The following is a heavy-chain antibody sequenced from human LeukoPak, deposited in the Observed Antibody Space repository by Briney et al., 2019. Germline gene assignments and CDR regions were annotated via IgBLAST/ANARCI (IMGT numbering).Heavy chain of an antibody. J-gene: IGHJ3*02. CDR1: GFTFSSYG. Sequence: GGSLRLSRAASGFTFSSYGMHWVRQAPGKGLEWVAVISYDGSNKYYADSVKGRFTISRDNSKNTLYLQMNSLRAEDTAVYYCAKTYTAMVRGASGVAFDIWGQGTMVTVSS. V-gene: IGHV3-30*18. CDR2: ISYDGSNK. D-gene: IGHD5-18*01. CDR3: AKTYTAMVRGASGVAFDI.